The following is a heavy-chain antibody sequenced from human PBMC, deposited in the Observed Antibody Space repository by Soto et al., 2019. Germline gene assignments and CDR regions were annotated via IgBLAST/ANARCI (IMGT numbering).Heavy chain of an antibody. CDR2: IIPMFATP. Sequence: QVQLVQSGAEVKRPGSSVKVSCKASGGTGSSAGISWVRQAPGQGLEWMGGIIPMFATPNYAQTFQGRVTISADKSTSTAYMELSSLRSEDTAVYYCASSTDTAMVGLYGMDVWGQGTTVTVSS. V-gene: IGHV1-69*14. D-gene: IGHD5-18*01. CDR1: GGTGSSAG. J-gene: IGHJ6*02. CDR3: ASSTDTAMVGLYGMDV.